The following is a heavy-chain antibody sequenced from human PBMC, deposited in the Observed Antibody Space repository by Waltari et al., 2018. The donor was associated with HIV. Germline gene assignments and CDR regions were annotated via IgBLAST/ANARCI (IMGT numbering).Heavy chain of an antibody. CDR1: GDSISSADYS. D-gene: IGHD2-2*01. J-gene: IGHJ5*02. CDR2: IYQSGST. V-gene: IGHV4-30-2*01. Sequence: QLQLQESGSGLVKPSQTLSLTCAVSGDSISSADYSWSWIRQPPGKGLEWLGYIYQSGSTFYNPSIKSRFIISINKSKNQFSLKLNSVTAADTAVYYCARSRSTSPTWFDPWGQGILVTVSS. CDR3: ARSRSTSPTWFDP.